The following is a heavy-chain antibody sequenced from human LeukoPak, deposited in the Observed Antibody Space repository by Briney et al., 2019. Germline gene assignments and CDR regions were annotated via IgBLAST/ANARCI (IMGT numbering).Heavy chain of an antibody. CDR2: IIPIFGTA. Sequence: SVKVSCKASRGTFSSYAISWVRQAPGQGLEWMGRIIPIFGTANYAQKFQGRVTITADESTSTAYMELSSLRSEDTAVYYCARDRGYSYAKKSSEYYYMDVWGKGTTVTTSS. CDR3: ARDRGYSYAKKSSEYYYMDV. CDR1: RGTFSSYA. J-gene: IGHJ6*03. D-gene: IGHD5-18*01. V-gene: IGHV1-69*13.